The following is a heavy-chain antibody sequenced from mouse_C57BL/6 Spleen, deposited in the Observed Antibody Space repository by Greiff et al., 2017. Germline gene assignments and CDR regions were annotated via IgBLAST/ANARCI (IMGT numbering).Heavy chain of an antibody. CDR2: IDPSDSYT. CDR1: GYTFTSYW. D-gene: IGHD2-1*01. CDR3: ARGGNYGEFAY. J-gene: IGHJ3*01. Sequence: QVQLQQPGAELVMPGASVKLSCKASGYTFTSYWMHWVKQRPGQGLEWIGEIDPSDSYTNYNQKFKGKSTLTVDKSSSTAYMQLRSLTSEDSAVYYCARGGNYGEFAYWGQGTLVTVSA. V-gene: IGHV1-69*01.